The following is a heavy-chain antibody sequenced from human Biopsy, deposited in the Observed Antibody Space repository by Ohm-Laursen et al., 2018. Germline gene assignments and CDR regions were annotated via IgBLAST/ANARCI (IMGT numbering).Heavy chain of an antibody. V-gene: IGHV3-21*04. CDR3: AKDLGLNYSDRFLFYYGMDV. Sequence: SLRLSCAASGFTFSSYTINWVRQAPGKGLEWVSSISSTSSYIYYADSVKGRFTISRDNAKNALHLQMNSLRTEDTALYYCAKDLGLNYSDRFLFYYGMDVWGRGTTVTVSS. CDR2: ISSTSSYI. CDR1: GFTFSSYT. D-gene: IGHD4-17*01. J-gene: IGHJ6*02.